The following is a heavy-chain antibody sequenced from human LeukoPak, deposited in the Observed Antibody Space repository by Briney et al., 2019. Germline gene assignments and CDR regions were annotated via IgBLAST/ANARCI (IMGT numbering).Heavy chain of an antibody. CDR1: GGSISSSSNY. CDR2: IYSTGNT. V-gene: IGHV4-39*01. D-gene: IGHD5-12*01. J-gene: IGHJ5*02. Sequence: SETLSLTCTVSGGSISSSSNYWGWIRQPPGKGLEWVGTIYSTGNTYYNPSLKSRLTISVDTSKNQFSLKLSSVTAADTAVYYCARGGESGYDTWGQGSLVTVSS. CDR3: ARGGESGYDT.